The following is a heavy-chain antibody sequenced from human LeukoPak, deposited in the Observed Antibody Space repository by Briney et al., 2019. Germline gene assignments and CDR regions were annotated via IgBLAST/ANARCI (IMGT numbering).Heavy chain of an antibody. D-gene: IGHD6-13*01. J-gene: IGHJ6*03. CDR2: ISYDGSNK. Sequence: GRSLRLSCAASGFTFSSYAMHWVRQAPGKGLGWVAVISYDGSNKYYADSVKGRFTISRDNSKNTLYLQMNSLRAEDTAVYYCARDTIIAAAGTISYYYYMDVWGKGTTVTVSS. V-gene: IGHV3-30*04. CDR3: ARDTIIAAAGTISYYYYMDV. CDR1: GFTFSSYA.